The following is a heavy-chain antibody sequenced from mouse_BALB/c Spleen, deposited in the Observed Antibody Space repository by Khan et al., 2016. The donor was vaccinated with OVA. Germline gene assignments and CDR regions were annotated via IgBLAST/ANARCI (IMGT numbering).Heavy chain of an antibody. Sequence: QVQLQQSGAELARPGASVKLSCKASGYTFTDYYINWMRQRTGQGLEWIGEISPGSDKTYYNEKFKGKATLTVDKSSSTAYIQLSSLTSQDSAVYFCAREWAAWFPYWGQGTLVTVSA. V-gene: IGHV1-77*01. CDR3: AREWAAWFPY. CDR2: ISPGSDKT. J-gene: IGHJ3*01. CDR1: GYTFTDYY.